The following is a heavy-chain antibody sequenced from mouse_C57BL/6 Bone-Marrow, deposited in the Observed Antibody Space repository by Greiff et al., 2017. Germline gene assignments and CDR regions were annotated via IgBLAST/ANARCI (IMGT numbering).Heavy chain of an antibody. CDR1: GYTFTSYW. D-gene: IGHD1-1*01. J-gene: IGHJ3*01. CDR2: IDPSDSYT. Sequence: VQLQQPGAELVRPGTSVKLSCKASGYTFTSYWMHWVKQRPGQGLEWIGVIDPSDSYTNYNQKFKGKATLTVDTSSSTAYMQLSSLTSEDSAVYYCAAIYYYGSSPAWFAYWGQGTLVTVSA. V-gene: IGHV1-59*01. CDR3: AAIYYYGSSPAWFAY.